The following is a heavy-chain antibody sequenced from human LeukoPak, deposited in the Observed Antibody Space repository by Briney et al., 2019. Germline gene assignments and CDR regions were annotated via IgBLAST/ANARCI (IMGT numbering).Heavy chain of an antibody. CDR2: ISAYNGYT. D-gene: IGHD6-13*01. Sequence: ASVKVSCKTSGYTFTNYGISWVRQAPGLELEWMGWISAYNGYTNYAQKVQGRVTMTTDTSTSTAYMELRSLRFDDTAVYYCARDQSVRLLQTSSTYFKHVFAIWGQGSMVTVSS. CDR3: ARDQSVRLLQTSSTYFKHVFAI. J-gene: IGHJ3*02. V-gene: IGHV1-18*01. CDR1: GYTFTNYG.